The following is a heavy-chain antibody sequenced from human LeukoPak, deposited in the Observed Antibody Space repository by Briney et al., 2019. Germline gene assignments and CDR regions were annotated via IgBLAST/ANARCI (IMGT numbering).Heavy chain of an antibody. CDR3: ARDVYCSGGSCYQH. CDR1: GFTVSSNY. V-gene: IGHV3-53*01. J-gene: IGHJ1*01. CDR2: IYSDGST. Sequence: GRSLRLSCAASGFTVSSNYMSCVPQAPGKGLEWVSVIYSDGSTYYADSVEGRFTISRDNSKNTLYLQMNSLRAEDTAVYYCARDVYCSGGSCYQHWSQGTLVTVSS. D-gene: IGHD2-15*01.